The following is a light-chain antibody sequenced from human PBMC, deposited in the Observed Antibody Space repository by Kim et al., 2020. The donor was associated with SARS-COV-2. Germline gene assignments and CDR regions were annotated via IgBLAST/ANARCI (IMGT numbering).Light chain of an antibody. J-gene: IGLJ2*01. CDR1: SLRSYY. CDR3: NSRDSNDNVL. CDR2: GKN. Sequence: VALGQTVRITCQGDSLRSYYATWYQQKPGQAPILLIYGKNNRPSGIPDRFSGSSSGNTASLTITGTQAGDEADYYCNSRDSNDNVLFGGGTRLTVL. V-gene: IGLV3-19*01.